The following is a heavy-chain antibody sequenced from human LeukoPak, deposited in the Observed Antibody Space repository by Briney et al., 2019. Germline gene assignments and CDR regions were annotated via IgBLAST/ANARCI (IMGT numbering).Heavy chain of an antibody. V-gene: IGHV1-46*01. J-gene: IGHJ3*02. CDR2: INPSGGST. Sequence: ASVKVSCKASGYTFTSYYMHWVRQAPGQGLEWMGIINPSGGSTSYAQKFQGRVTMTRDTSTSTVYMELSSLRSEDTAVYYCARDYYDSRPPDAFDIWGQGTMVTVSS. CDR1: GYTFTSYY. CDR3: ARDYYDSRPPDAFDI. D-gene: IGHD3-22*01.